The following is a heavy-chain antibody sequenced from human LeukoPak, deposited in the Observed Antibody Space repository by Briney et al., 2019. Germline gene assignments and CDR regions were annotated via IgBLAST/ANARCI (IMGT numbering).Heavy chain of an antibody. J-gene: IGHJ3*02. CDR3: GGSAWTQLWLGAFDI. Sequence: PSETLSLTCTVSGGSISSGSYYWSWIRQPAGKGLEWIGRIYTSGSTNYNPSLKSRVTISVDTSKNQFSLKLSSVTAADTAVYYCGGSAWTQLWLGAFDIWGQGTMVTVSS. CDR2: IYTSGST. D-gene: IGHD5-18*01. V-gene: IGHV4-61*02. CDR1: GGSISSGSYY.